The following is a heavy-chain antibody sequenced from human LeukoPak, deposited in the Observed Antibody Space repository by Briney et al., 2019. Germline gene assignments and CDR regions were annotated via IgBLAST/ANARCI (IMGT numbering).Heavy chain of an antibody. Sequence: GGSLRLSCAASGFTFSSYSMNWVRQAPGKGLEWVSSISSSSSYIYYADSVKGRFTISRDNAKNSLYLQMNSLRAEGTAVYYCARMYSYGYRRPDTSDYWGQGTLVTVSS. J-gene: IGHJ4*02. CDR2: ISSSSSYI. CDR1: GFTFSSYS. V-gene: IGHV3-21*01. D-gene: IGHD5-18*01. CDR3: ARMYSYGYRRPDTSDY.